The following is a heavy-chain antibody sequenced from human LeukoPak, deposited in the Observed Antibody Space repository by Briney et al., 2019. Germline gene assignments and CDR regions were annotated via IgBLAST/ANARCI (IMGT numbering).Heavy chain of an antibody. D-gene: IGHD3-22*01. CDR3: ARGYYDSSGYYYYYYYGMDV. CDR1: GFTFSSYG. V-gene: IGHV3-33*08. Sequence: PGGSLRLSCAASGFTFSSYGMHWVRQAPGKGLEWVAVIWYDGSNKYYADSVKGRFTISRDNSKNTLYLQMNSLRAEDTAVYYCARGYYDSSGYYYYYYYGMDVWGQGTTVTVSS. J-gene: IGHJ6*02. CDR2: IWYDGSNK.